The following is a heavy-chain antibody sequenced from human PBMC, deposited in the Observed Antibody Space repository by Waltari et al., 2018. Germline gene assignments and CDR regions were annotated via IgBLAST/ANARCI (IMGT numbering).Heavy chain of an antibody. CDR3: ARAVATAGGFDY. CDR1: GGSISSYY. Sequence: QVQLQESGPGLVKPSETLSLTCTVSGGSISSYYWSWIRQPAGKGLEWIGHVYSSGSTNYNPSLKSRVTISVDNSNNQFSLKLSSVTAADTAVYYCARAVATAGGFDYWGQGTLVTVSS. J-gene: IGHJ4*02. V-gene: IGHV4-4*07. D-gene: IGHD5-12*01. CDR2: VYSSGST.